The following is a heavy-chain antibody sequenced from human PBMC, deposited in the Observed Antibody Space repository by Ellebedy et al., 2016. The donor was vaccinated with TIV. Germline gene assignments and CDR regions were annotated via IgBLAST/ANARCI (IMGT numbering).Heavy chain of an antibody. V-gene: IGHV1-46*01. D-gene: IGHD2-15*01. Sequence: ASVKVSCKASGYTFTSYYMHWVRQAPGQGLEWMGIINPSGGSTSYAQKFQGRVTMTRDTSTSTVYMELSSLRSEDTAVYYCAIGYCSGGSCRRSYYYGMDVWGQGTTVTVSS. J-gene: IGHJ6*02. CDR1: GYTFTSYY. CDR3: AIGYCSGGSCRRSYYYGMDV. CDR2: INPSGGST.